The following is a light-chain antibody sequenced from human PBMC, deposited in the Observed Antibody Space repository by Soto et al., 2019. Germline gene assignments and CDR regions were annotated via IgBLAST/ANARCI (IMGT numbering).Light chain of an antibody. CDR1: SSNIGGYD. J-gene: IGLJ3*02. V-gene: IGLV1-40*01. CDR2: DS. CDR3: QSYDSSLSAWV. Sequence: QSVLTQPPSVSGAPGQRVTISCTGSSSNIGGYDVHWYQQLPGTAPKLLIYDSNRPSGVPGRFSGSKSGTSASLAITGLQAEDEADYYCQSYDSSLSAWVFGGGTQLTVL.